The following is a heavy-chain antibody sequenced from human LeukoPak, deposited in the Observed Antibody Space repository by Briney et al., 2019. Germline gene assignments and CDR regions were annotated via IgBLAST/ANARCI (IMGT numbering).Heavy chain of an antibody. D-gene: IGHD2-15*01. CDR1: GGSFSGYY. Sequence: SETLSLTCAVYGGSFSGYYWSWIRQPPGKGLEWIGEINHSGSTNYNPSLKSRVTISVDTSKNQFSLKLSSVTAADTAVYYCARGPKLYCSGGSCRTPDFDYWGQGTLVTVSS. V-gene: IGHV4-34*01. CDR2: INHSGST. CDR3: ARGPKLYCSGGSCRTPDFDY. J-gene: IGHJ4*02.